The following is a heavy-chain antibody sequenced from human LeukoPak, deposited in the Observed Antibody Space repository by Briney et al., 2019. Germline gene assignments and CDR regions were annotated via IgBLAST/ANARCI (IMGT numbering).Heavy chain of an antibody. Sequence: GGSLRLSCAASGFTFSSYEMNWVRQALGKGLEWVSYISSSGSTIYYADSVKGRFTISRDNAKNSLYLQMNSLRAEDTAVYYCARDSGPGYSSSWYDYWGQGTLVTVSS. J-gene: IGHJ4*02. CDR3: ARDSGPGYSSSWYDY. CDR1: GFTFSSYE. D-gene: IGHD6-13*01. V-gene: IGHV3-48*03. CDR2: ISSSGSTI.